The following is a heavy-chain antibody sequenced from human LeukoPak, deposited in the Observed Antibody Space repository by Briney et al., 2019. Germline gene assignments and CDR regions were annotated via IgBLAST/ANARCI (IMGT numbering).Heavy chain of an antibody. V-gene: IGHV3-53*01. CDR2: IYSGGST. CDR3: ARVSLRVTRYYYYGMDV. CDR1: GFTVSSNY. D-gene: IGHD2-21*02. Sequence: GGSLRLSCAASGFTVSSNYMSWVRQAPGKGLEWVSVIYSGGSTYYADSVKGRFTISRDNSKNTLYLQMNSLRAEDTAVYYCARVSLRVTRYYYYGMDVWGQGTTVTVSS. J-gene: IGHJ6*02.